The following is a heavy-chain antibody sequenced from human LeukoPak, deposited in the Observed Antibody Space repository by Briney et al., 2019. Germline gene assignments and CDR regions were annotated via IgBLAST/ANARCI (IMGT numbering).Heavy chain of an antibody. Sequence: GGSLRLSCAASGFAFSSDSMSWVRQAPGKGLEWVSSISSTSSYIYYADSVKGRFTIARDNAKNSLYLQMNSLRAEDTAVYYCARDAEYYYDTSDAFDIWGQGTMVTVSS. V-gene: IGHV3-21*01. CDR3: ARDAEYYYDTSDAFDI. CDR1: GFAFSSDS. CDR2: ISSTSSYI. D-gene: IGHD3-22*01. J-gene: IGHJ3*02.